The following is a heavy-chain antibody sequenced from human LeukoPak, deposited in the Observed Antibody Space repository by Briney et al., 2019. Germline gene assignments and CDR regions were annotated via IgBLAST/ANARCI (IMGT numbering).Heavy chain of an antibody. Sequence: SETLSLTCAVYGGSFSGYYWSWIRQPPGKGLEWIGEINHSGSTNYNPSLKSRVTISVDTSKNQFSLKLSSVTAADTAVYYCARGGGNYYDSSGPTVYYYYYYMDVWGKGTTVTVSS. D-gene: IGHD3-22*01. CDR2: INHSGST. CDR3: ARGGGNYYDSSGPTVYYYYYYMDV. V-gene: IGHV4-34*01. CDR1: GGSFSGYY. J-gene: IGHJ6*03.